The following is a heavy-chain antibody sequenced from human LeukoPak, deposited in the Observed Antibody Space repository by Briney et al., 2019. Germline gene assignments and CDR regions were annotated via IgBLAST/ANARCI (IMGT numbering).Heavy chain of an antibody. CDR1: GGSLSSSSYY. J-gene: IGHJ3*02. D-gene: IGHD2-2*01. CDR2: IYYSGST. CDR3: ARRGIGYCSGTSCPDAFDM. Sequence: SETLSLTCTVSGGSLSSSSYYWGWLRQPPGKGLEWIGSIYYSGSTYHNPSLKSRVTISVDTSKMQFSLKLSSVTAADTAVYYCARRGIGYCSGTSCPDAFDMWGQGTMVTVSS. V-gene: IGHV4-39*01.